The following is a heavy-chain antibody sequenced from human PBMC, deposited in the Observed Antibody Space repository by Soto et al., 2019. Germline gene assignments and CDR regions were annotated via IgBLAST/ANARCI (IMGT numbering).Heavy chain of an antibody. V-gene: IGHV4-30-2*01. J-gene: IGHJ3*02. Sequence: QLQLQESGSGLVKPSQTLSLTCTVSGGSISTSGYSWSWFRQPPEKGLEWIGYIYHSGTTYYNSSLESRVTLSLDRSKKQFSLKLTSVTASDTAVYYCARKGDLFHRSDSTAFEIWGQGTMVTVSS. CDR2: IYHSGTT. D-gene: IGHD3-10*01. CDR1: GGSISTSGYS. CDR3: ARKGDLFHRSDSTAFEI.